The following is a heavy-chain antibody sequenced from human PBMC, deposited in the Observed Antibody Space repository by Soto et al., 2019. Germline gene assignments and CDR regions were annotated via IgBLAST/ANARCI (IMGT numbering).Heavy chain of an antibody. CDR1: GFTFHSYD. CDR2: ISYDGSKK. J-gene: IGHJ4*02. Sequence: QVQLVESGGGVVQPGRSLRLSCAASGFTFHSYDMHWVRQAPGKGLEWVAVISYDGSKKYYADSVKGRFTVSSDNSENTLDLQMNSLRAEDTALYYCAKERRGRGSFDYWGQGTLVTVSS. D-gene: IGHD3-10*01. V-gene: IGHV3-30*18. CDR3: AKERRGRGSFDY.